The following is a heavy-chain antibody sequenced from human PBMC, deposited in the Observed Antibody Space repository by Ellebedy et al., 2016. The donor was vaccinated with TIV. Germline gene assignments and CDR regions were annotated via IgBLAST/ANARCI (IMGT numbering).Heavy chain of an antibody. CDR1: GFTFSSYW. D-gene: IGHD1-7*01. Sequence: GESLKISCAASGFTFSSYWMHWVRQAPGKGLVWVSRINSDGSSTSYADSVKGRFTISRDNAKNTLYLQMNSLRAEDTAVYYCARGDRAGTTRLVDYWGQGTLVTVSS. J-gene: IGHJ4*02. CDR3: ARGDRAGTTRLVDY. CDR2: INSDGSST. V-gene: IGHV3-74*01.